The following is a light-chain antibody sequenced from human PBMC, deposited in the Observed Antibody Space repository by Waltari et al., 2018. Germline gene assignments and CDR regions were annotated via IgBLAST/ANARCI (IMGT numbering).Light chain of an antibody. CDR1: SSDVGAYDY. CDR3: SSYAGTDNFVV. J-gene: IGLJ2*01. Sequence: QSALTQPPSASGSPGQSVTIPCTGTSSDVGAYDYVSWYQHQPDKAPKLIIFEVNKWPSGVPDRFSCSKSGNTASLTVSGLQAEDEADYYCSSYAGTDNFVVFGGGTKLTVL. CDR2: EVN. V-gene: IGLV2-8*01.